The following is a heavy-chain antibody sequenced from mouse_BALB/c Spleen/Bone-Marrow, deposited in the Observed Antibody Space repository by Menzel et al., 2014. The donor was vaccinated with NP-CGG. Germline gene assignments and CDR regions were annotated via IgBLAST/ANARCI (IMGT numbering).Heavy chain of an antibody. D-gene: IGHD3-3*01. V-gene: IGHV14-3*02. CDR2: IDPANGNT. CDR1: GFNIXDTY. J-gene: IGHJ3*01. Sequence: EVKLMESGAELVKPGASVTLSCTASGFNIXDTYMHWVKQRPEQGLEWIGRIDPANGNTKYDPKFQGKATITADTSSNTAYLQLSSLTSEDTAVYYCAGDGAYWGQGTLVTVSA. CDR3: AGDGAY.